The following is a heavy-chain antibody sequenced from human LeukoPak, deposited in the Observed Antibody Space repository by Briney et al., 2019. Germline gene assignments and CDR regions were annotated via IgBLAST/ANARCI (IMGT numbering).Heavy chain of an antibody. V-gene: IGHV4-59*01. CDR3: ARVHYYGSGLSSYFDH. CDR2: VSYSGTT. CDR1: SGSIGGYY. Sequence: SETLSLTCTVSSGSIGGYYWSWIRQSPGKGLDRIGYVSYSGTTKYNPSLKSRLTISLDTSKNQLSLKLSSVTAADTAVYYCARVHYYGSGLSSYFDHWGQGTLVTVSS. D-gene: IGHD3-10*01. J-gene: IGHJ4*02.